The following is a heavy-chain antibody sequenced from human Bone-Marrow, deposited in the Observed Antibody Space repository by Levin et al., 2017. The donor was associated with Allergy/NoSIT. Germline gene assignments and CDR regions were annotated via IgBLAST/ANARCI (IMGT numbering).Heavy chain of an antibody. CDR3: ASDSMTYCSSSSCYRRTWFDP. CDR2: VSTFSGDR. J-gene: IGHJ5*02. CDR1: DYTFSTFG. Sequence: ASVKVSCQASDYTFSTFGINWVRQAPGQGLEWLGWVSTFSGDRKYAQNVQGRVTFTTDTSTSTAYMELKSLRSDDTDVYHCASDSMTYCSSSSCYRRTWFDPWGQGTLVTVSS. V-gene: IGHV1-18*01. D-gene: IGHD2-2*01.